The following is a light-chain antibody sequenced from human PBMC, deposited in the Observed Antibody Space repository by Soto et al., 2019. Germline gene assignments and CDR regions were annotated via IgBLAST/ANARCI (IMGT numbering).Light chain of an antibody. J-gene: IGKJ5*01. CDR1: QTITNY. CDR3: QQSYNTPYT. V-gene: IGKV1-39*01. Sequence: DIQMTQSPSSLSASVGDIVTTTCRASQTITNYLHWYQHKPGKAPKLLIYAASSLQGGVPSRFSGSGSGTYFTLTISSLQPEDFATYYCQQSYNTPYTFGQGTRLEIK. CDR2: AAS.